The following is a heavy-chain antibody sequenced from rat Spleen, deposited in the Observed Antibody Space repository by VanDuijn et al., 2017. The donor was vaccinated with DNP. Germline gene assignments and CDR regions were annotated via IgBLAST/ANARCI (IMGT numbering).Heavy chain of an antibody. CDR3: TRAYNNYEWFAY. CDR1: GFSLTSNG. Sequence: QVQLEESGPGLMQPSETLSLTCSVSGFSLTSNGVGWVRQPLGKGLVWMGTIWAGGSTNYNSAVQSRLSISRDTSKNQVFLKMNSLQTEDTAIYFCTRAYNNYEWFAYWGQGTLVTVSS. V-gene: IGHV2-72*01. J-gene: IGHJ3*01. D-gene: IGHD1-10*01. CDR2: IWAGGST.